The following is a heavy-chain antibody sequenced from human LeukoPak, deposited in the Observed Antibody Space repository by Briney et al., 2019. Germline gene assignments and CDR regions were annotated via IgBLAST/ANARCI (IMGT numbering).Heavy chain of an antibody. J-gene: IGHJ6*03. V-gene: IGHV3-13*01. Sequence: PGGSLRLSCAASGFTFSNFDMHWVRPPTGQGLEWVSTIGTASDTYYPGSVEGRFTLSRDNAKNSLYLQMNSLTAGDTAVYYCARGPPRGKYYYMDVWGKGTTVTVSS. CDR2: IGTASDT. CDR1: GFTFSNFD. CDR3: ARGPPRGKYYYMDV. D-gene: IGHD1-1*01.